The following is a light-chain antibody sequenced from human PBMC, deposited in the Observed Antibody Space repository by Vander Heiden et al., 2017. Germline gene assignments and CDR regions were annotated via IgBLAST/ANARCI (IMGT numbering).Light chain of an antibody. CDR3: QQRSNWPPRAA. CDR1: QSVSSY. V-gene: IGKV3-11*01. J-gene: IGKJ4*01. Sequence: EIVLTQSPPTLSLSPGERATLSCRASQSVSSYLAWYQQKPGQAPRLLIYDASNRATGIPARFSGSGSGTDFTLTISSLEPEDFAVYYCQQRSNWPPRAAFGGGTKVEIK. CDR2: DAS.